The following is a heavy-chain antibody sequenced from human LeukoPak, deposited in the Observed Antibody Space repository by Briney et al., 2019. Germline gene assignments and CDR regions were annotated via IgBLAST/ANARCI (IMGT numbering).Heavy chain of an antibody. D-gene: IGHD6-6*01. CDR2: IIPILGIA. CDR1: GGTFSSYA. J-gene: IGHJ4*02. CDR3: ARVNSNSSACHY. V-gene: IGHV1-69*04. Sequence: ASVKVSCKASGGTFSSYAISWVRQAPGQGLEWMGRIIPILGIANYAQKFQGRVTITADKSMSTAYMELSSLRSEDTAVYYCARVNSNSSACHYWGQGTLVTVSS.